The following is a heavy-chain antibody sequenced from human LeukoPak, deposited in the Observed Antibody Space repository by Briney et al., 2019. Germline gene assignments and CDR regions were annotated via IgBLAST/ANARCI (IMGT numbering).Heavy chain of an antibody. CDR2: ISGSGGST. J-gene: IGHJ4*02. CDR1: GFTFSSYS. Sequence: GGSLRLSCEASGFTFSSYSMNWVRQAPGKGLEWVSAISGSGGSTYYADSVRGRFTISRDNSKNTLYLQMNSLRAEDTAVYYCAKGNTMVRGVISLDYWGQGTLVTVSS. CDR3: AKGNTMVRGVISLDY. D-gene: IGHD3-10*01. V-gene: IGHV3-23*01.